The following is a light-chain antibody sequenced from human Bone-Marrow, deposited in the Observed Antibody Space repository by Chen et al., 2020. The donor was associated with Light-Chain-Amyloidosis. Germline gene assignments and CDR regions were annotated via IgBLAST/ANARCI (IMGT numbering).Light chain of an antibody. V-gene: IGLV2-14*01. CDR2: EVT. J-gene: IGLJ1*01. CDR3: SSYTITNTLV. CDR1: SSDVGGDNH. Sequence: QSALTQPASVSGSPGQSITISCTGTSSDVGGDNHVSWYQQHPDKAPKLMIYEVTNRPSWVPDRFSGSKSDNTASLTNSGLQTEDEAYYFCSSYTITNTLVFGSGTRVTVL.